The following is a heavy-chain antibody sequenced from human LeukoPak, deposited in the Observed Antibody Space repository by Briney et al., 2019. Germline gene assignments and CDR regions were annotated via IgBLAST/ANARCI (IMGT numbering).Heavy chain of an antibody. CDR3: AGGGGIYIIDY. D-gene: IGHD3-16*01. J-gene: IGHJ4*02. Sequence: GRSLRLSCAASGFTFSSYGMHWVRQAPGKGLEWVAVIRYDGGNKYYADSVKGRFPISRDNSKNTLYLQMNSLRAEDTAVYYCAGGGGIYIIDYWGQGTLVTVSS. V-gene: IGHV3-33*01. CDR1: GFTFSSYG. CDR2: IRYDGGNK.